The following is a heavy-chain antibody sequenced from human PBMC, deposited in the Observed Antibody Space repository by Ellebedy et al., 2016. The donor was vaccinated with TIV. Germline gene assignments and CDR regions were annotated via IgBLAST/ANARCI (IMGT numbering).Heavy chain of an antibody. J-gene: IGHJ4*02. V-gene: IGHV3-72*01. Sequence: GGSLRLSCAASGFTFSDHYMDWVRQAPGKGLEWVGRIRNKANSYTTEYAASVKGRFTVSRDDSKNSLYLQMNSLKIEDTAVYYCAKGAYDGWGSYFDYWGQGTLVTVSS. CDR1: GFTFSDHY. CDR3: AKGAYDGWGSYFDY. CDR2: IRNKANSYTT. D-gene: IGHD3-10*01.